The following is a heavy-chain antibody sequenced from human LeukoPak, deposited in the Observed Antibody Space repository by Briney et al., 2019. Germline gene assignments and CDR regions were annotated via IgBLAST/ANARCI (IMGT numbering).Heavy chain of an antibody. CDR2: IKQDGREK. Sequence: QPGGSLRLSCVASGFIFSSYWMSWVRQAPGKGLEWVANIKQDGREKYYVDSVKGRFTISRDNAKNSLYLQMSSLRAEDTAVYYCAGDPYRYGEYGMDVWGQGTTVTVSS. V-gene: IGHV3-7*04. D-gene: IGHD5-18*01. CDR1: GFIFSSYW. J-gene: IGHJ6*02. CDR3: AGDPYRYGEYGMDV.